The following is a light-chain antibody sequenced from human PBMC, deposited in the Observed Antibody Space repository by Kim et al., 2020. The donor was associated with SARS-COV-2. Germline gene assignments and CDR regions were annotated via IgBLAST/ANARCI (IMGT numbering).Light chain of an antibody. CDR3: QQANSLPLI. CDR1: QHISSW. CDR2: AAS. Sequence: ASVGDRVTITWRSSQHISSWLAWYQQKPGKAPTLLIYAASSLQSGVPSRFSGSGSGPDFPLTISGLQPEYFATYYCQQANSLPLIFGGGAKVDIK. V-gene: IGKV1-12*01. J-gene: IGKJ4*01.